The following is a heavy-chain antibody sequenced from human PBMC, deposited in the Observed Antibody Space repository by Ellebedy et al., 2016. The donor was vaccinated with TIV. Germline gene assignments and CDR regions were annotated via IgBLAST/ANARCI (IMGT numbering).Heavy chain of an antibody. D-gene: IGHD4-17*01. CDR1: GFSFRSYW. CDR3: ARRGSYGDYAVQVNSWFDP. CDR2: IYQDGSDQ. Sequence: GESLKISCAASGFSFRSYWMSWVRQAPGKGLEWVANIYQDGSDQYYVDSVKGRFTISRDNANKSLFLQMNSLRAEDTAVYYCARRGSYGDYAVQVNSWFDPWGRGTLVTVSS. V-gene: IGHV3-7*01. J-gene: IGHJ5*02.